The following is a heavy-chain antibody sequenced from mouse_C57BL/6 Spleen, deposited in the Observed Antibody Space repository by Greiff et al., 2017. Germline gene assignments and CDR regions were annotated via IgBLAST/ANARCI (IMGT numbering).Heavy chain of an antibody. CDR2: IDPYNGDT. V-gene: IGHV1-20*01. CDR1: GYSFTGYF. Sequence: EVQLQESGPELVKPGDSVKISCKASGYSFTGYFMNWVMQSHGTGLEWIGRIDPYNGDTFYNQKFKGKATLTVDKSSSTAHMELRSLTSEDSAVYVCAREEGHYYGSTQFAYWGQGTLVTVSA. D-gene: IGHD1-1*01. CDR3: AREEGHYYGSTQFAY. J-gene: IGHJ3*01.